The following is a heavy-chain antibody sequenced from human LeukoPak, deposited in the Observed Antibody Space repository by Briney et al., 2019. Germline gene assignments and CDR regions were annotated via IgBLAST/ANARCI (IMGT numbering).Heavy chain of an antibody. J-gene: IGHJ4*02. V-gene: IGHV3-30*04. Sequence: GRSLRLSCAASGFTFSSYAMHWVRQAPGKGLEWVAVISYDGSNKYYADSVKGRFTISRDNSKNTLYLQMNSLRAEDTAVYYCARYGSGTDYWGQGPLVTVSS. D-gene: IGHD3-10*01. CDR3: ARYGSGTDY. CDR1: GFTFSSYA. CDR2: ISYDGSNK.